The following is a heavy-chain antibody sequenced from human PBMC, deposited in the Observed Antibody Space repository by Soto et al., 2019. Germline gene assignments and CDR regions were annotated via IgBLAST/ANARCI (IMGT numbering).Heavy chain of an antibody. J-gene: IGHJ5*01. V-gene: IGHV5-51*01. CDR1: GYSFTSYW. CDR3: AKFSRYSASPQGWFDS. D-gene: IGHD3-16*02. CDR2: IYPGDSDT. Sequence: GESLKISCKSSGYSFTSYWIAWVRQMPGKGLDFIGIIYPGDSDTRYSPSFQGQVTMSVDKSISTAYLRWTSLKASDTAMYYCAKFSRYSASPQGWFDSWGQGTQVT.